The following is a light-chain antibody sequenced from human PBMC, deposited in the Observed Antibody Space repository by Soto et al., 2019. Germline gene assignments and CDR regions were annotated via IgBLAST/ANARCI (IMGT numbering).Light chain of an antibody. CDR2: DAS. CDR3: QQRKSWPAIT. Sequence: TQSPSTLSASVGDRATLSCRASQSVSNSLVWYQHKPGQAPRFLIYDASKRATGTPARFSGSGSGTDFTLTISSLEPEDFAVYYCQQRKSWPAITFGQGTRLEI. J-gene: IGKJ5*01. V-gene: IGKV3-11*01. CDR1: QSVSNS.